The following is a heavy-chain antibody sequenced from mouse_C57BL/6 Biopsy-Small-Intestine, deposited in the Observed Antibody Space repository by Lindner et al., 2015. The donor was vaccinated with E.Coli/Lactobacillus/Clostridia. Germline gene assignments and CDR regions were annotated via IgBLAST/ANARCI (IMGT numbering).Heavy chain of an antibody. D-gene: IGHD1-2*01. CDR2: ISPYNGNT. J-gene: IGHJ4*01. V-gene: IGHV1-84*02. CDR3: VRGSGPSVIVVKNFDY. Sequence: SVKVSCKASGYNFITFGISWVRQARGQGLEWMGWISPYNGNTDYAQKFQGRVTMTTDTSSRTVYMELRSLTADDTAIYYCVRGSGPSVIVVKNFDYWGQGTQVTVSS. CDR1: GYNFITFG.